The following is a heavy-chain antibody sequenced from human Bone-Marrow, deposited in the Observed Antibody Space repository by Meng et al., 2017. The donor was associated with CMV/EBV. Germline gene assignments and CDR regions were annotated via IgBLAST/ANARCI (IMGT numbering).Heavy chain of an antibody. CDR3: ARCLTQRNSRPGDY. D-gene: IGHD5-24*01. CDR1: GYTLTELS. Sequence: ASVKVSCKVSGYTLTELSMHWVRQAPGKGLEWMGGFDPEDGETIYAQKFQGRVTMTEDTSTDTAYMELSRLRSEDTAVSYCARCLTQRNSRPGDYWGQGTLVTVSS. CDR2: FDPEDGET. V-gene: IGHV1-24*01. J-gene: IGHJ4*02.